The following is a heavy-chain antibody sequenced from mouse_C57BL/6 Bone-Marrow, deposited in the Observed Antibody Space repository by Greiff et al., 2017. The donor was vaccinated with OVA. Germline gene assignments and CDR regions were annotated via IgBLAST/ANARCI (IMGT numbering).Heavy chain of an antibody. V-gene: IGHV2-6*03. J-gene: IGHJ2*01. CDR3: ARRPITTVVATDY. CDR1: GFSLTSYG. Sequence: VQLVESGPGLVAPSQSLTITCTASGFSLTSYGVHWVRQPPGKGLEWLVVIWSDGSTTYNSAHKSRLIISKYYSKVQVFLKMNSLQADDTAMYSCARRPITTVVATDYWGKGTTLTVSS. CDR2: IWSDGST. D-gene: IGHD1-1*01.